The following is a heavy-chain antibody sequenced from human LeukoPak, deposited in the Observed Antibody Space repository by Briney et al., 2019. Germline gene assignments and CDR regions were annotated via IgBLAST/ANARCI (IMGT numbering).Heavy chain of an antibody. J-gene: IGHJ4*02. V-gene: IGHV3-30*03. D-gene: IGHD6-6*01. CDR1: GFTFSSYG. Sequence: GGSLRLSCAASGFTFSSYGMHWVRQTPGKGLEWVAVISYDGSNKYYADSVKGRFTISRDNSKNTLYLQMNSLRAEDTAVYYCARDYLYSSSSVWGFWGQGTLVTVSS. CDR3: ARDYLYSSSSVWGF. CDR2: ISYDGSNK.